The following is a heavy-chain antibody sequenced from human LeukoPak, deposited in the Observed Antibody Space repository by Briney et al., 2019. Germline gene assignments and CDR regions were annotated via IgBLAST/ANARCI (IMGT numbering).Heavy chain of an antibody. CDR2: ISSSSSYI. D-gene: IGHD6-19*01. CDR1: GFTFSSYA. CDR3: ARGTVAGTLDWFDP. Sequence: GRSLRLSCAASGFTFSSYAMHWVRQAPGKGLEWVSSISSSSSYIYYADSVKGRFTISRDNAKNSLYLQMNSLRAEDTAVYYCARGTVAGTLDWFDPWGQGTLVTVSS. J-gene: IGHJ5*02. V-gene: IGHV3-21*01.